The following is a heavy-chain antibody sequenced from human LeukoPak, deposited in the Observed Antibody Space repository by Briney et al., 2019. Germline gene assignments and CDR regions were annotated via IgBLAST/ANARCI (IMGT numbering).Heavy chain of an antibody. V-gene: IGHV4-59*01. Sequence: PSETLSLTCTVSGGSISSYYWSWIRQPPGKGLEWIGYIYYSGSTNYNPSLKSRVTISVDTSKNQFSLRLSSVTAADTAVYYCARVTGYMIENYFDYWGQGTLVTVSS. D-gene: IGHD3-22*01. J-gene: IGHJ4*02. CDR2: IYYSGST. CDR3: ARVTGYMIENYFDY. CDR1: GGSISSYY.